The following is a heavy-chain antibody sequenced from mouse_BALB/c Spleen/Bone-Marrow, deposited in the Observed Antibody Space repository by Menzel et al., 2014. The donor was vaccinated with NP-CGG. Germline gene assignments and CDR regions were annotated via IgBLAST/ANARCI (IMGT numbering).Heavy chain of an antibody. V-gene: IGHV2-5*01. CDR2: IWRGGST. D-gene: IGHD3-2*01. Sequence: VQRVESGPGLVQPSQSLSITRTVSGFSLTSYGVHWVRQSPGKGLEWLGVIWRGGSTDYNAAFMSRLSTTKDNSKSQVFFKMNSLQADDTAIYYCAKNEGGQLGPYWGQGTLVTVSA. CDR1: GFSLTSYG. CDR3: AKNEGGQLGPY. J-gene: IGHJ3*01.